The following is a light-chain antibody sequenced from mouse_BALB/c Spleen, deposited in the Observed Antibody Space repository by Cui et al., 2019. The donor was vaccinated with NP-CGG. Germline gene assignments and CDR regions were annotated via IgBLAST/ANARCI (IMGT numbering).Light chain of an antibody. Sequence: QAVVTHTSAHTTSHGETVTHTCRSSTGAVTTSNYANWVQEKPDHLFTGLIGGTNNRVPGVPARFSGSLIEDKAALTITGAQTEDEAIYFCALWYSNHWVFGGGTKLTVL. V-gene: IGLV1*01. CDR2: GTN. CDR3: ALWYSNHWV. CDR1: TGAVTTSNY. J-gene: IGLJ1*01.